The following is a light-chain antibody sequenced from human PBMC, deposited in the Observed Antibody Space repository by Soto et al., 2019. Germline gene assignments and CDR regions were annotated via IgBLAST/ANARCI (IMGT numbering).Light chain of an antibody. J-gene: IGLJ1*01. CDR1: SSDVGGYNY. V-gene: IGLV2-14*01. CDR3: ISYTSSTADV. Sequence: QSVLTQSASVSGSPGQSITISCTGTSSDVGGYNYVSWYQLHPGKAPKLIIYEVSNRPSGVSNRFSGSKSGNTASLTISGLQAEDEADYYCISYTSSTADVFGPGTQVTVL. CDR2: EVS.